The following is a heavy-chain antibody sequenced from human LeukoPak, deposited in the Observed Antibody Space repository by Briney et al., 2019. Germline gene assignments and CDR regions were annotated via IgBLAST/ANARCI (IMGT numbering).Heavy chain of an antibody. D-gene: IGHD5-18*01. CDR1: GYSFGNYG. CDR3: ARSPNINTALVIDY. V-gene: IGHV1-18*01. Sequence: ASVKVSCKTSGYSFGNYGVTWVRQAPGQGLEWMGWISAYNGNTNYAQKLRGRVTMTTDTSTSTAYMELRSLRSDDTAVYYCARSPNINTALVIDYWGQGTLVTVSS. J-gene: IGHJ4*02. CDR2: ISAYNGNT.